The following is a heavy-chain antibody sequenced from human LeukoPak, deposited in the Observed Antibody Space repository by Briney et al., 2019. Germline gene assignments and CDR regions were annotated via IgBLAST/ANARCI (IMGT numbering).Heavy chain of an antibody. Sequence: GGSLRLSCAASGFTFSNAWMSWVRQAPGKGLECVGRIKSKTDGGTTDYAAPVKGRFTISRDDSKNTLYLQMNSLKTEDTAVYYCTTDRYSSSWYNGYWGQGTLVTVSS. CDR3: TTDRYSSSWYNGY. V-gene: IGHV3-15*01. CDR1: GFTFSNAW. D-gene: IGHD6-13*01. J-gene: IGHJ4*02. CDR2: IKSKTDGGTT.